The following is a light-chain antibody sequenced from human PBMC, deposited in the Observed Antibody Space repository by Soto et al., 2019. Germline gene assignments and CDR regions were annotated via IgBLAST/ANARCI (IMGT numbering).Light chain of an antibody. CDR2: AAS. J-gene: IGKJ4*01. CDR1: QSVTSRY. CDR3: QHYGSSPLT. V-gene: IGKV3-20*01. Sequence: EIVLTQSPGTLSLSPGERATLSCRASQSVTSRYLGWYQQKPGQAPRLLIYAASTRATGIPDRFSGSGSGKDFTLTISRLEPEDFAVYYCQHYGSSPLTFGGGTKVEIK.